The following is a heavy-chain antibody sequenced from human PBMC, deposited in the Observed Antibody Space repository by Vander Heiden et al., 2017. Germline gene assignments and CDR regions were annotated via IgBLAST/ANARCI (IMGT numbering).Heavy chain of an antibody. Sequence: QGLEWMGGIIPIFGTANYAQKVQGRVTMTADESTSTAYMELSSLGSEDTAVYYCASRYDSSGYYRYYFDYWGQGTLVTVSS. CDR3: ASRYDSSGYYRYYFDY. CDR2: IIPIFGTA. V-gene: IGHV1-69*01. J-gene: IGHJ4*02. D-gene: IGHD3-22*01.